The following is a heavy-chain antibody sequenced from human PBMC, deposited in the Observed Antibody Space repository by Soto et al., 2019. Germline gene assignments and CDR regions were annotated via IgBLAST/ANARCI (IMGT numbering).Heavy chain of an antibody. Sequence: QVQLVQSGAEVKKPGSSVKVSCKASGGTFSSYAISWVRQAPGQGLEWMGGIIPIFGTANYAQKFQGRVTITADESTSTAYMELSSLRSEDTAVYYCATSTRPGIAVAGTHFVYWGQGTLVTVSS. CDR1: GGTFSSYA. CDR3: ATSTRPGIAVAGTHFVY. J-gene: IGHJ4*02. CDR2: IIPIFGTA. V-gene: IGHV1-69*01. D-gene: IGHD6-19*01.